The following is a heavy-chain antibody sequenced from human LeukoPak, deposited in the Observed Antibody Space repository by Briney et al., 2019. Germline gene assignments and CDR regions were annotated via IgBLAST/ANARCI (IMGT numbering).Heavy chain of an antibody. Sequence: ASVKVSCKASGYTFTGYYMHWVRQAPGQGLEWMGWVNPNTGGTNYAQKLQGRVTMTTDTSTSTAYMELRSLRSDDTAVYYCARPVDTAMDFDYWGQGTLVTVSS. V-gene: IGHV1-2*02. CDR1: GYTFTGYY. CDR3: ARPVDTAMDFDY. D-gene: IGHD5-18*01. J-gene: IGHJ4*02. CDR2: VNPNTGGT.